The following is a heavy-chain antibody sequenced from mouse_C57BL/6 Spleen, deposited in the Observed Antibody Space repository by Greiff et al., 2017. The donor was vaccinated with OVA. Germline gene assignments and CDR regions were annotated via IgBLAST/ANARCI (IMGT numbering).Heavy chain of an antibody. CDR3: AKDTRAMDY. Sequence: QVQLQQSGPGLVAPSQSLSITCTVSGLSLTNYGVSWVRQPPGKGLEWLGVIWGDVSTNYHSALISRLYISKDNSKNQVFLKLNSLQTDDTATYYCAKDTRAMDYWGQGTSVTVSS. CDR1: GLSLTNYG. D-gene: IGHD5-1-1*01. J-gene: IGHJ4*01. V-gene: IGHV2-3*01. CDR2: IWGDVST.